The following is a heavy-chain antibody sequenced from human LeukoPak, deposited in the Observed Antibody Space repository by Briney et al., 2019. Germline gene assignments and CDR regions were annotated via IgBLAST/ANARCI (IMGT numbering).Heavy chain of an antibody. CDR2: INPNSGGT. J-gene: IGHJ3*02. CDR3: ARAYYYDSSGYFSAFDI. V-gene: IGHV1-2*02. CDR1: GYTFTGYY. D-gene: IGHD3-22*01. Sequence: ASVKVSCKASGYTFTGYYMHWVRQAPGQGLEWMGWINPNSGGTNYAQKFQGRVTMTRDTSISTAYMELSRLRSDDTAVYYCARAYYYDSSGYFSAFDIWGQGTIVTVSS.